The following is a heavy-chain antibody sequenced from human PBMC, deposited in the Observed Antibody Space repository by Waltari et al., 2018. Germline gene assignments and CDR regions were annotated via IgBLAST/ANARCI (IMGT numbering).Heavy chain of an antibody. CDR1: GFTFSSYG. D-gene: IGHD3-3*01. Sequence: QVQLVESGGGVVQPGGSLRLSCAASGFTFSSYGMHWVRQAQGKGLEWVAFIRYDGSNKYYADSVKGRFTISRDNSKNTLYLQMNSLRAEDTAVYYCAKDEGVYDFWSGYSAFDIWGQGTMVTVSS. V-gene: IGHV3-30*02. CDR2: IRYDGSNK. J-gene: IGHJ3*02. CDR3: AKDEGVYDFWSGYSAFDI.